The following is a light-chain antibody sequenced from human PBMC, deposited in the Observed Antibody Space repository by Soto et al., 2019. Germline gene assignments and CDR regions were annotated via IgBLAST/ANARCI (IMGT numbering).Light chain of an antibody. V-gene: IGLV3-21*02. CDR3: QVWDRGSDHVV. Sequence: SYELTQPPSVSVAPGQTARIACGGIDIGSRSVHWYQQRPGQAPVLVVFDDSARPSGIPERFSGSNSGNTAILTISGVEAGDEADYFCQVWDRGSDHVVFGGGTKVTVL. CDR1: DIGSRS. J-gene: IGLJ2*01. CDR2: DDS.